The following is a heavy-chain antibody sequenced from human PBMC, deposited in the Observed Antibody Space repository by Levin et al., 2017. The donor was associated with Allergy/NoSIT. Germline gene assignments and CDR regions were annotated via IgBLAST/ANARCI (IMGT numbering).Heavy chain of an antibody. CDR2: INPNSGGT. V-gene: IGHV1-2*02. CDR1: GYTFTGYY. Sequence: ASVKVSCKASGYTFTGYYMHWVRQAPGQGLEWMGWINPNSGGTNYAQKFQGRVTMTRDTSISTAYMELSRLRSDDTAVYYCARESSTYYYGSGSYPFDYWGQGTLVTVSS. D-gene: IGHD3-10*01. J-gene: IGHJ4*02. CDR3: ARESSTYYYGSGSYPFDY.